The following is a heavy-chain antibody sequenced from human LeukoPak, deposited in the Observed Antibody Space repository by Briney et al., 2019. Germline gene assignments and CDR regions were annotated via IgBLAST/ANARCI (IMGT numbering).Heavy chain of an antibody. D-gene: IGHD6-13*01. CDR3: ARAGRAAAGSSQLDY. Sequence: SETLSLTCAVYGGSFSGYYWSWLRQPPGKGLEWIGEINHSGSTNYNPSLKSRVTISVDTSKNQFSLKLSSVTAADTAVYYCARAGRAAAGSSQLDYWGQGTLVTVSS. CDR1: GGSFSGYY. CDR2: INHSGST. V-gene: IGHV4-34*01. J-gene: IGHJ4*02.